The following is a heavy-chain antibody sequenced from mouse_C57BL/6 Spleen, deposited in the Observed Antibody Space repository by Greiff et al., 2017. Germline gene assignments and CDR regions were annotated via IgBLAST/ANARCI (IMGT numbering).Heavy chain of an antibody. Sequence: EVQLVESGGGLVQPKGSLKLSCAASGFSFNTYAMNWVRQAPGKGLEWVARIRSKSNNYATYYADSVKDRFTISRDDSESMLYLQMNNMKTEDTAMYYCMRGGGYGNWAYWGQGTLVTVSA. CDR1: GFSFNTYA. D-gene: IGHD2-1*01. CDR3: MRGGGYGNWAY. CDR2: IRSKSNNYAT. J-gene: IGHJ3*01. V-gene: IGHV10-1*01.